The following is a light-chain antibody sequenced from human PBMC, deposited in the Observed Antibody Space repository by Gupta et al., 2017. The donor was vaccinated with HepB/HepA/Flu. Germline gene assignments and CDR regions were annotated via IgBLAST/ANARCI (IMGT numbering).Light chain of an antibody. CDR2: DNN. Sequence: QSALTQPPSASVTPGQRVTIPSSGSSPNIGSNTVNWYQHLPGTAPKLLIHDNNQRPSGVPDRFSASKSGTSASLAISGLRSEDEADYYCAAWDNSLGVFVFGTVTRVIVL. J-gene: IGLJ1*01. V-gene: IGLV1-44*01. CDR3: AAWDNSLGVFV. CDR1: SPNIGSNT.